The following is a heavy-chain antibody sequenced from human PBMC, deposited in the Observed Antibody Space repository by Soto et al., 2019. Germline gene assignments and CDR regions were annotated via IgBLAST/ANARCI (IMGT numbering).Heavy chain of an antibody. CDR3: ASNLYGDYNNY. CDR1: GFPFSSYW. V-gene: IGHV3-7*01. J-gene: IGHJ4*02. Sequence: GGSLRLSCAASGFPFSSYWMSWVRQAPGKGLEWVANIKQDGSEKYYVDSVKGRFTISRDNAKNSLYLQMNSLRAEDTAVYYCASNLYGDYNNYWGQGTLVTVSS. D-gene: IGHD4-17*01. CDR2: IKQDGSEK.